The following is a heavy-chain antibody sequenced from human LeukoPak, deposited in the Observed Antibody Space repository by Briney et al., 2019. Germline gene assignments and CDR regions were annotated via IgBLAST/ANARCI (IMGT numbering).Heavy chain of an antibody. CDR2: INSDGSST. CDR3: ARGRGTSSGWDHYFDY. D-gene: IGHD6-19*01. J-gene: IGHJ4*02. CDR1: GFTFSSYW. V-gene: IGHV3-74*01. Sequence: GGSLRLSCAASGFTFSSYWMHWFRQAPGKGLVWVSRINSDGSSTSYADSVKGRFTISRDNAKNTLYLQMNSLRAEDTAVYYCARGRGTSSGWDHYFDYWGQGTLVTVSS.